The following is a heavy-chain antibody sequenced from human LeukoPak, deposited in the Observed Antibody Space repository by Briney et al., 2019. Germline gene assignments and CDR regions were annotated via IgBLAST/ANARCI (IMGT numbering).Heavy chain of an antibody. CDR1: GYTFTTYG. CDR3: ARDSPIYYDSGGYDAGHY. J-gene: IGHJ4*02. CDR2: ISAYNGST. Sequence: ASVKVSCKASGYTFTTYGISWVRQAPGQGLEWMGWISAYNGSTNYAQKLQGRVTMTTDTSTSTAYMELRSLRSDDTAVYYCARDSPIYYDSGGYDAGHYWGQGTLVTVSS. D-gene: IGHD3-22*01. V-gene: IGHV1-18*01.